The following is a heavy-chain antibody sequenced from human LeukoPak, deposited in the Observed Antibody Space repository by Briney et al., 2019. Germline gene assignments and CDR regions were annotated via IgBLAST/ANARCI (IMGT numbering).Heavy chain of an antibody. CDR3: ARGDSRPDY. V-gene: IGHV4-30-2*01. CDR2: IYHSRST. Sequence: SETLSLTCVVSGGSMSSGGYSWSWIRQPPGKGLEWIGYIYHSRSTSYNPSLKSRVTISEDRSKNQFSLKLSSVTAADTAVYYCARGDSRPDYWGQGILVTVSS. D-gene: IGHD5-18*01. J-gene: IGHJ4*02. CDR1: GGSMSSGGYS.